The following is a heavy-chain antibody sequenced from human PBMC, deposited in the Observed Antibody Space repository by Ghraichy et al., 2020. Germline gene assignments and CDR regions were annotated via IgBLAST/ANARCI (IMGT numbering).Heavy chain of an antibody. CDR2: IYSSGST. D-gene: IGHD1-14*01. CDR3: ARFSFRPGSTTNFEY. V-gene: IGHV4-4*07. CDR1: GGSITNYY. J-gene: IGHJ4*02. Sequence: SETLTLTCTVSGGSITNYYWGWIRQPAGKGLEWVGRIYSSGSTNYNPSLKTRVTMSVDTSKNQFSLKLTSVTAADTAVYYCARFSFRPGSTTNFEYLGQGTLVTVSS.